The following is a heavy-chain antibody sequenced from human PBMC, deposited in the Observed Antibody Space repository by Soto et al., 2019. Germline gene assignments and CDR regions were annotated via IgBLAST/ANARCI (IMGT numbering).Heavy chain of an antibody. Sequence: QVQLVQSGAEVKKPGSSVKVSCKASGGTFSSYTISWVRQAPGQGLEWMGRIIPILGIANYAQKFQGRVTITADKSTSTAYMELSSLRSEDTAVYYCARDKVGSSSAIDYWGQGTLVTVSS. V-gene: IGHV1-69*08. D-gene: IGHD6-13*01. J-gene: IGHJ4*02. CDR2: IIPILGIA. CDR3: ARDKVGSSSAIDY. CDR1: GGTFSSYT.